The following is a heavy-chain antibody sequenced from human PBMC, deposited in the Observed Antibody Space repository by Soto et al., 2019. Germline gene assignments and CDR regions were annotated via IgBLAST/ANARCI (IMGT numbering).Heavy chain of an antibody. V-gene: IGHV5-51*01. J-gene: IGHJ4*02. Sequence: PGESLKISCQASGYSFSNFWIAWVRQMPGEGLEWLGIIYPDDSDTRYSPSFLGQVTISADKSIKNTYLQWSSLKASDTAIYFCASSVLVTSTMNYFDLWGQGTLVTVSA. CDR3: ASSVLVTSTMNYFDL. D-gene: IGHD2-8*02. CDR2: IYPDDSDT. CDR1: GYSFSNFW.